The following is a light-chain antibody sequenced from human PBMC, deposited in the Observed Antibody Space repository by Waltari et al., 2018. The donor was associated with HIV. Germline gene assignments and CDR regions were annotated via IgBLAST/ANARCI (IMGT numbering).Light chain of an antibody. CDR1: SSNIQNNY. CDR3: GTWDTSLSAGV. V-gene: IGLV1-51*01. J-gene: IGLJ3*02. Sequence: QAVLTQPPSVSAAPGQKVTISCSGSSSNIQNNYVSWYQQFPGKAPKVLIYDNNKRPPGVPDRFSGSRSGTSATLGVAGLQTGDEADYYCGTWDTSLSAGVFGGGTKLTVL. CDR2: DNN.